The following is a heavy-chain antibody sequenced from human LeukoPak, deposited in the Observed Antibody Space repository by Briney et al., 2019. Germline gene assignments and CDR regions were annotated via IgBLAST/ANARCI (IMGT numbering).Heavy chain of an antibody. J-gene: IGHJ4*02. V-gene: IGHV4-4*02. Sequence: SGTLSLTCAVSGGSISSSNWWSWVRQPPGKGLEWIGEIYHSGSTNYNPSLKSRVTISVDKSKNQFSLKLRSVTAADTAVYYCARGGVYGSGERFGYWGQGTLVTVSS. CDR1: GGSISSSNW. D-gene: IGHD3-10*01. CDR3: ARGGVYGSGERFGY. CDR2: IYHSGST.